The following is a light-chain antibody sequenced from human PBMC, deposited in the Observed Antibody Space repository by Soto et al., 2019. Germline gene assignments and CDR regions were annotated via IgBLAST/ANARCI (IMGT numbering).Light chain of an antibody. J-gene: IGLJ2*01. CDR3: SSYAGSNNIVV. Sequence: QSVLTQPPSASGSPGQSVTISCTGTSSDVGGYNYVSWYQQHPGKAPKPMIYEVSQRPSGVPERFSGSKSGNTASLTVSGLQAEDDADYYCSSYAGSNNIVVFGGGTQLTVL. CDR1: SSDVGGYNY. V-gene: IGLV2-8*01. CDR2: EVS.